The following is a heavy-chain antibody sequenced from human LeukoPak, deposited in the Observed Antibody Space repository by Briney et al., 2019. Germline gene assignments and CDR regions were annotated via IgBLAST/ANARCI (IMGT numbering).Heavy chain of an antibody. Sequence: SETLSLTCTVSGGSLTNYYWSWVRHSPEGGLEWMGFIYYSGRTYYNPSLKGRATISVDTSKNQFSLSLNSVTAADTAVYYCVRESDWLFDHWGQGTLVTVSS. V-gene: IGHV4-59*01. D-gene: IGHD3-9*01. CDR3: VRESDWLFDH. CDR2: IYYSGRT. CDR1: GGSLTNYY. J-gene: IGHJ4*02.